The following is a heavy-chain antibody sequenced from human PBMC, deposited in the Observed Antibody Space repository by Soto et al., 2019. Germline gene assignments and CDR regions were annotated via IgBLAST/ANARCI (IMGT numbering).Heavy chain of an antibody. CDR2: ISSSSSYI. CDR1: GFTFSSYS. V-gene: IGHV3-21*01. J-gene: IGHJ6*03. CDR3: ARGYCSSTSCTAYYYYYYMDV. Sequence: GGSLILSCAASGFTFSSYSMNWVRQAPGKGLEWVSSISSSSSYIYYADSVKGRFTISRDNAKNSLYLQMNSLRAEDTAVYYCARGYCSSTSCTAYYYYYYMDVWGKGTTVTVSS. D-gene: IGHD2-2*01.